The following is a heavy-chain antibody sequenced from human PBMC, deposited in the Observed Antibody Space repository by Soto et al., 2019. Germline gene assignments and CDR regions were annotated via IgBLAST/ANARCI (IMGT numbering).Heavy chain of an antibody. V-gene: IGHV4-34*01. Sequence: SETLSLTCAVYGGSFSGYYWSWIRQPPGKGLEWIGEINHSGSTNYNPSLKSRVTISVDTSKNQFSLKLSSVTAADTAVYYCARSDGRYWGQGTLVTVSS. J-gene: IGHJ4*02. CDR1: GGSFSGYY. CDR2: INHSGST. CDR3: ARSDGRY.